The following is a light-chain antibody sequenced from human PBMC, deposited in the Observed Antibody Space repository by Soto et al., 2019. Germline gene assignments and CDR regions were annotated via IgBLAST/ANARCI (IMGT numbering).Light chain of an antibody. CDR1: QGINSH. Sequence: DIHLNQSPSLLSASVESRVTNTRRASQGINSHLAWYQQGPGKAPKLLLYAASTMQSGVPSRFSGSASGTEFPLTISSLQPEDFANYYSQQVSGYPLNFGGGTKVDIK. CDR3: QQVSGYPLN. J-gene: IGKJ4*01. V-gene: IGKV1-9*01. CDR2: AAS.